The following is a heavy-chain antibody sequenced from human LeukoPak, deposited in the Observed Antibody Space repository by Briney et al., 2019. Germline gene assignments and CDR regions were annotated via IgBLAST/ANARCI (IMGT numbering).Heavy chain of an antibody. CDR1: GFTFSKFG. CDR3: AKGTHSSSWHWYDP. CDR2: ISDDGRNK. V-gene: IGHV3-33*03. D-gene: IGHD6-13*01. Sequence: PGGSLRLSCAASGFTFSKFGMHWVRQAPGKGLEWVALISDDGRNKYYADSVKGRFTISRDSAKNSLYLQMNSLRAEDTAVYYCAKGTHSSSWHWYDPWGQGTLVTVSS. J-gene: IGHJ5*02.